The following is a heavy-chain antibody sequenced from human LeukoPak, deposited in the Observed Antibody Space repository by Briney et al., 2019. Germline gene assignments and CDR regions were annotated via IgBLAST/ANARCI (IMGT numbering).Heavy chain of an antibody. Sequence: GGSLRLSCAASGFTFDDYGMSWVRQAPGKGLEWVSGINWNGGSTGYADSVKGRFTISRDNAKNSLYPQMNSLRAEDTAVYYCARDLVGATGNDYWGQGTLVTVSS. CDR1: GFTFDDYG. CDR2: INWNGGST. CDR3: ARDLVGATGNDY. J-gene: IGHJ4*02. V-gene: IGHV3-20*04. D-gene: IGHD1-26*01.